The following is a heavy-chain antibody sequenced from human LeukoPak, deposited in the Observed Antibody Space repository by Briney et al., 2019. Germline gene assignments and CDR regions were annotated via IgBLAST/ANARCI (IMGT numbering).Heavy chain of an antibody. CDR3: AREGTVTMDAFDI. CDR1: GFTFSSYA. V-gene: IGHV3-30-3*01. D-gene: IGHD4-17*01. CDR2: ISYDGSNK. J-gene: IGHJ3*02. Sequence: GGSLRLSCAASGFTFSSYAMHWVRQAPGKGLEWVAVISYDGSNKYYADSVKGRFTISRDNSKNTLYLQMNSLRAEDTAVYYCAREGTVTMDAFDIWGQGTMVTVSS.